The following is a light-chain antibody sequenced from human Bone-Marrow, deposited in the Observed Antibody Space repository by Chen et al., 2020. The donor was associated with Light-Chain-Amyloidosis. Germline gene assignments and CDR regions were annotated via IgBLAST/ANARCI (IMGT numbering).Light chain of an antibody. V-gene: IGLV3-25*03. J-gene: IGLJ2*01. CDR1: DLPTKY. Sequence: SYELTQPPSVSVSPGQTARITCSGDDLPTKYAYWYQQKPGQAPVLVIHRETERPSGISEQFSGYSSGTTATLTISGVQAEDEADYHCQSADSSGTYEVIFGGGTKLTVL. CDR3: QSADSSGTYEVI. CDR2: RET.